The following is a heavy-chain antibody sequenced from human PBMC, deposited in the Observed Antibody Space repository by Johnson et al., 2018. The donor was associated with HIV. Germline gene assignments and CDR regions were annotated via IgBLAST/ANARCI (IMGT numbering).Heavy chain of an antibody. CDR3: ARDQVDRGGAFDI. CDR1: GFTFSSYA. J-gene: IGHJ3*02. D-gene: IGHD5-12*01. CDR2: IKQGGSEK. V-gene: IGHV3-7*01. Sequence: MLLVESGGGVVQPGRSLRLSCAASGFTFSSYALHWVRQAPGKGLEWVANIKQGGSEKYYVDSVKGRFTISRDNAKNSLYLQMNSLRAEDTAVYYCARDQVDRGGAFDIWGQGAMVNV.